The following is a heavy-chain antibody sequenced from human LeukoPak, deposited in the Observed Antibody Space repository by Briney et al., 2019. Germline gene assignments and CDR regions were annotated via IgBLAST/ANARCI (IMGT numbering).Heavy chain of an antibody. Sequence: GSLRLSCAASRFPFSSYSMNWVRQAPGKGLEWVSYISSSSSTIYYADSVKGRFTISRDNAKNSLYLQMNSLRAEDTAVYYCARDKVGATGYFDYWGQGTLVTVSS. J-gene: IGHJ4*02. D-gene: IGHD1-26*01. CDR2: ISSSSSTI. V-gene: IGHV3-48*04. CDR1: RFPFSSYS. CDR3: ARDKVGATGYFDY.